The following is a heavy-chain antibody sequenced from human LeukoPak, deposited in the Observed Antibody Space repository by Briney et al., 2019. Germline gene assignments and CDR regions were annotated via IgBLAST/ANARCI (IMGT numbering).Heavy chain of an antibody. J-gene: IGHJ4*02. Sequence: GGSLRLSCAASGFTFGSYWMHWVRQAPGKGLVWVSRINSDGSSTIYADAVKGRFTTSRDNSKNTLYLQMNSLRDEDTAVYYCAKGPRISDWAYFEYWGQGTLVTVSS. D-gene: IGHD6-19*01. CDR2: INSDGSST. CDR3: AKGPRISDWAYFEY. CDR1: GFTFGSYW. V-gene: IGHV3-74*01.